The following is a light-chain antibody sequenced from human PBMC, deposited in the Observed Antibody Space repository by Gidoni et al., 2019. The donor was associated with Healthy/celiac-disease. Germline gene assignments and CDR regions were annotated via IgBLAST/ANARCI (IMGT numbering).Light chain of an antibody. Sequence: EIVLTQSPGTLSLSPGERATFSCRASQSVSSSYLAWYQQKPGQAPRLLIDGASSRATGIPDRFSGSGSGTDFTLTISRLEPEDFAVYYCQQYGSSPYTFGQGTKLEIK. CDR1: QSVSSSY. CDR3: QQYGSSPYT. V-gene: IGKV3-20*01. CDR2: GAS. J-gene: IGKJ2*01.